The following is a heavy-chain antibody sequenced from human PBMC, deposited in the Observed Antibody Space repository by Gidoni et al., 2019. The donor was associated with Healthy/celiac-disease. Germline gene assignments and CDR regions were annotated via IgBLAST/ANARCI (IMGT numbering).Heavy chain of an antibody. D-gene: IGHD2-8*01. CDR2: SYYSGST. V-gene: IGHV4-31*03. Sequence: QVQLQESGPGLVKPSQTLSLTCPVSGGSISSGGYYLSWIRQHPGKGLEWIGYSYYSGSTYYNPSLKSRVTISVDTSKNQFSLKLSSVTAADTAVYYCARNSCTNGVCYLDYWGQGTLVTVSS. CDR1: GGSISSGGYY. J-gene: IGHJ4*02. CDR3: ARNSCTNGVCYLDY.